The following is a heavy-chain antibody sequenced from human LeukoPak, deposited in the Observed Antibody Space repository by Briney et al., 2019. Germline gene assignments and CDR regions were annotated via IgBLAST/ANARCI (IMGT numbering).Heavy chain of an antibody. J-gene: IGHJ5*02. V-gene: IGHV1-8*03. CDR3: ARERHCTNGVCIFDP. D-gene: IGHD2-8*01. CDR1: GYTFTSYD. CDR2: MNPNSGNT. Sequence: ASVKVSCKASGYTFTSYDINWVQQATGQGLEWMGWMNPNSGNTGYAQKFQGRVTITRNTSISTAYMELSSLRSEDTAVYYCARERHCTNGVCIFDPWGQGTLVTVSS.